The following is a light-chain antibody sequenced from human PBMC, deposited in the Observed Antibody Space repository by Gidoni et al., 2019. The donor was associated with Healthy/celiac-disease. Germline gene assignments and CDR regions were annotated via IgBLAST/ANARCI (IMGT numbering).Light chain of an antibody. J-gene: IGLJ2*01. V-gene: IGLV2-8*01. CDR3: SSYAGSNNLV. CDR1: SSDVGGYNY. Sequence: QSAPTQPPSASGSPGQSVTISCTGTSSDVGGYNYVSWYQQHPGKAPKHMIYEVSKRPSGVPDRVSGSKSGNTASLTVAGRQAEDEADYYCSSYAGSNNLVFGGGTKLTVL. CDR2: EVS.